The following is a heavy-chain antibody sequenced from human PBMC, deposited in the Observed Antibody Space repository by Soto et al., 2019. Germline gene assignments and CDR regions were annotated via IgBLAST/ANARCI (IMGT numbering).Heavy chain of an antibody. J-gene: IGHJ5*02. V-gene: IGHV4-59*01. CDR3: ARDYSSGWYEGWFDP. CDR2: IYYSGST. Sequence: QVQLQESGPGLVKPSETLSLTCTVSGGSISSYYWSWIRQPPGKGLEWIGYIYYSGSTNYNPSLKSRVTISVDTSKNQFSLKLSSVTAADTAVYYCARDYSSGWYEGWFDPWGQGTLVTVSS. D-gene: IGHD6-19*01. CDR1: GGSISSYY.